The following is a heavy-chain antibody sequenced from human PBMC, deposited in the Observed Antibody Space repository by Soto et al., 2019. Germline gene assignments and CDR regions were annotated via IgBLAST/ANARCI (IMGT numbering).Heavy chain of an antibody. CDR3: ARVGDFWSGYYYYGMDV. CDR1: GFTFSSYA. J-gene: IGHJ6*02. D-gene: IGHD3-3*01. V-gene: IGHV3-23*01. CDR2: ISGSGGST. Sequence: EVQLLESGGGLVQPGGSLRLSCAASGFTFSSYAMSWVRQAPGKGLEWVSAISGSGGSTYYADSVKGRFTISRDNSKNTLYLQMNSLRAEDTAVYYCARVGDFWSGYYYYGMDVWGQGTTVTVSS.